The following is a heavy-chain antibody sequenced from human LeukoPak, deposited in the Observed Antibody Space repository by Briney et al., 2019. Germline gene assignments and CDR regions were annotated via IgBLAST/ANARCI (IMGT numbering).Heavy chain of an antibody. CDR3: ATDDILTGSSEFDY. CDR2: INPIGGTT. CDR1: GYTFTSYY. V-gene: IGHV1-46*01. J-gene: IGHJ4*02. D-gene: IGHD3-9*01. Sequence: EASVKVSCKASGYTFTSYYMHWVRQAPGQGLEWVGAINPIGGTTTYAQKFQGRVTMTRDTSTSTVYMDLSSLRSEDTAVYYCATDDILTGSSEFDYWGQGTLVTVSS.